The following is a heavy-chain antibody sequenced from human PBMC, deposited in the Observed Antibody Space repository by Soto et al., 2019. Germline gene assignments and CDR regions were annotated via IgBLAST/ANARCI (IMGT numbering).Heavy chain of an antibody. V-gene: IGHV1-2*02. CDR3: ARAVHTMIQGVRFRVDQ. Sequence: QVQLVQSGAEMKKPGASVKVSCEASGYTFTAYYIHWVRQAPGQGLEWMGWINPNGGGTKYAQKFQGRVTMTRDTSINTACMELTRLTSDDTAVYYCARAVHTMIQGVRFRVDQWGQGTLVTVSS. D-gene: IGHD3-10*01. J-gene: IGHJ4*02. CDR2: INPNGGGT. CDR1: GYTFTAYY.